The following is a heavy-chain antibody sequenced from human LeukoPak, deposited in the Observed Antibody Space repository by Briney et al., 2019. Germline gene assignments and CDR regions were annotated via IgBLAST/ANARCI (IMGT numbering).Heavy chain of an antibody. Sequence: SETLSLTCAVSGGSVNRGTFFWTWIRKPPGKGLEWIGYISNSGSTNYHPSLKSRVTISSDTSKTQFTLNLRSVTAADTAVYYCARGQFQRDYWGQGTLVIVSS. CDR3: ARGQFQRDY. V-gene: IGHV4-61*01. CDR1: GGSVNRGTFF. J-gene: IGHJ4*02. CDR2: ISNSGST.